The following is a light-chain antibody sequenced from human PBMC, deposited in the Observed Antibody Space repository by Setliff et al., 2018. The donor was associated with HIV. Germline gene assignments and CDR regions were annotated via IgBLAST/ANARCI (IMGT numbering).Light chain of an antibody. CDR1: SSDVGGYNY. J-gene: IGLJ1*01. CDR2: DVS. V-gene: IGLV2-14*01. Sequence: QSVLTQFPSASGSPGQSVTISCSGTSSDVGGYNYVSWYQQHPGKAPKLMIYDVSKRPSGVSTRFSGSKSGNTASLTISGLQAEDEADYFCNSYTSSSTLYVFGTGTKVTVL. CDR3: NSYTSSSTLYV.